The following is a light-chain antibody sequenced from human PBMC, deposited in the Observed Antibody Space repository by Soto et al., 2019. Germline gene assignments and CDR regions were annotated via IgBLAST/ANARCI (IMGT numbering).Light chain of an antibody. J-gene: IGKJ2*03. V-gene: IGKV2-30*01. CDR3: MQGTRWPPYS. CDR1: QSLAYSDGNTY. CDR2: KVS. Sequence: DVVMTQSPLSLPVTLGQPASISCRSSQSLAYSDGNTYLNWFQQRPGQSPRRLIYKVSNRDSGXHXRXXVIGAGPDFTLKISRVEGEAVGVYYGMQGTRWPPYSFGQGTKLEIK.